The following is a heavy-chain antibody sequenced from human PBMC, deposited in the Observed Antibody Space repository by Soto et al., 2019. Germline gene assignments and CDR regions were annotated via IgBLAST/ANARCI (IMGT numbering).Heavy chain of an antibody. J-gene: IGHJ4*02. CDR1: GFTFSNAW. D-gene: IGHD4-17*01. Sequence: EVQLVESGGGLVKPGGSLRLSCAASGFTFSNAWMSWVRQAPGKGLEWLGRIKSKTDGGTTDYAAPVKGRFTISRDDSKNTLYLQMNSLKTEDTAVYYCTTGYYGDYIPFFDYWGQGTLVTVSS. CDR2: IKSKTDGGTT. CDR3: TTGYYGDYIPFFDY. V-gene: IGHV3-15*01.